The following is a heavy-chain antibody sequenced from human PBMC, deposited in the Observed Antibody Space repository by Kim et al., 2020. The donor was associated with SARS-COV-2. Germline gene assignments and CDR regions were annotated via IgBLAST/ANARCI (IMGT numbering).Heavy chain of an antibody. CDR2: IRSKAYGGTT. Sequence: GGSLRLSCTASGFTFGDYAMSWVRQAPGKVLEWVGFIRSKAYGGTTEYAASVKGRFTISRDDSKSIAYLQMNSLKTEDTAVYYCTREPRKSIAVAGTLFPRYYYYYYMDVWGKGTTVTVSS. CDR1: GFTFGDYA. J-gene: IGHJ6*03. D-gene: IGHD6-19*01. CDR3: TREPRKSIAVAGTLFPRYYYYYYMDV. V-gene: IGHV3-49*04.